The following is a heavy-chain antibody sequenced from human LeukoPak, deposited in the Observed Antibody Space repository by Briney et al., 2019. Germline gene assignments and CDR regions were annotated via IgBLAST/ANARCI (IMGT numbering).Heavy chain of an antibody. D-gene: IGHD3-9*01. CDR2: ISYDGSNK. V-gene: IGHV3-30*04. J-gene: IGHJ4*02. Sequence: PGGSLRLSCAASGFTFSNYALHWVRQPPGKGLEWVAVISYDGSNKFYADSVRGRFTISRDNSKNTLFLQMNSLRPEDTAVYYCARGPDYDILADYFDYWGQGTLVTVSS. CDR1: GFTFSNYA. CDR3: ARGPDYDILADYFDY.